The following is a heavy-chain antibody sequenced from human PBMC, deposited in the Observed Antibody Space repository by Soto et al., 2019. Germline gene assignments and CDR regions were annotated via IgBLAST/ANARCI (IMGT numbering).Heavy chain of an antibody. D-gene: IGHD1-26*01. Sequence: PGESLKISCKTSGYSFTTYWIGWVRQMPGKGLEWMGIIYPSDSDTRYSPSFQGQVTISVDKSISTAYLQWSSLKASDTAMYYCARHSYGSSPLGPIDYWGQGTLVTVSS. CDR3: ARHSYGSSPLGPIDY. CDR1: GYSFTTYW. V-gene: IGHV5-51*01. CDR2: IYPSDSDT. J-gene: IGHJ4*02.